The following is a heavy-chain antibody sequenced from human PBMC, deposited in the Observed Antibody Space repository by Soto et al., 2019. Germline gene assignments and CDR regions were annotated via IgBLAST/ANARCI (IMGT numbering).Heavy chain of an antibody. CDR3: ARSITPFIAARPFDQYYYYYGMDV. J-gene: IGHJ6*02. Sequence: SVKVSCKASGGTFSSYAISWVRQAPGQGLEWMGGNIPIFGTANYAQKFQGRVTITADESTSTAYMELSSQRSEDTAVDYCARSITPFIAARPFDQYYYYYGMDVWGQGTTVTSP. CDR2: NIPIFGTA. CDR1: GGTFSSYA. V-gene: IGHV1-69*13. D-gene: IGHD6-6*01.